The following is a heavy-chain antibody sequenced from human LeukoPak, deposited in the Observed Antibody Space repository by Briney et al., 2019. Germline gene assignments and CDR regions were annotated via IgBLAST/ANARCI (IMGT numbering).Heavy chain of an antibody. CDR3: ASEGWAERYFDF. V-gene: IGHV3-7*01. CDR1: GFTFSTYW. D-gene: IGHD6-19*01. CDR2: IKQDGSEK. J-gene: IGHJ4*02. Sequence: GGSLRLSCAASGFTFSTYWMSWVRQAPRKGLEWVANIKQDGSEKYYVDSVKGRFTISRDNAKNSLYLQINSLRAEDTAAYYCASEGWAERYFDFWGQGTLVTVSS.